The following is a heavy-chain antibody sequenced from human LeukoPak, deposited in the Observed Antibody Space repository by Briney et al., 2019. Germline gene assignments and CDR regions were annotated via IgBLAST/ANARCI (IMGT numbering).Heavy chain of an antibody. CDR1: GFSFSDYY. CDR3: AKTSVGGGRIIGSGYFDN. Sequence: GGSLRLSCAASGFSFSDYYMSWIRQAPGKGLEWVSIISGSGTVTYYADSVKGRFTISRENSKKTLYLQMNSLRAEDTAVYYCAKTSVGGGRIIGSGYFDNWGQGTLVTVSS. D-gene: IGHD2-15*01. CDR2: ISGSGTVT. J-gene: IGHJ4*02. V-gene: IGHV3-23*01.